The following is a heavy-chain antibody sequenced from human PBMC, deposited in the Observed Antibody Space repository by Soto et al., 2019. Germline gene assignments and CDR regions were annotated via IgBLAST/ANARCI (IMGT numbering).Heavy chain of an antibody. CDR3: ARFGELPNFDY. Sequence: QLQLQESGPGLVKPSETLSLTCTVSGGSISSSSYYWGWIRQPPGKGLEWIGSIYYSGSTYYNPSLKSRVTISVDTSKNQFSLKLSSVTAADTAVYYCARFGELPNFDYWGQGTLVTVSS. D-gene: IGHD3-10*01. V-gene: IGHV4-39*01. CDR2: IYYSGST. CDR1: GGSISSSSYY. J-gene: IGHJ4*02.